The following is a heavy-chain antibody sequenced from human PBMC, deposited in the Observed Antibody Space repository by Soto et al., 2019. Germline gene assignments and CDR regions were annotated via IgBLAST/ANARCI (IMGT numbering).Heavy chain of an antibody. CDR2: ISAYNGNT. CDR1: GYTFTSYG. Sequence: QVQLVQSGAEVKKPGASVKVSCKASGYTFTSYGISWVRQAPGQGLEWMGCISAYNGNTNYAQKLQGRVTMTTDTSTSTAYMELRSLRSDDTAVYYCARDVLRYFDWLRFDPANWFDPWGQGTLVTVSS. D-gene: IGHD3-9*01. V-gene: IGHV1-18*04. J-gene: IGHJ5*02. CDR3: ARDVLRYFDWLRFDPANWFDP.